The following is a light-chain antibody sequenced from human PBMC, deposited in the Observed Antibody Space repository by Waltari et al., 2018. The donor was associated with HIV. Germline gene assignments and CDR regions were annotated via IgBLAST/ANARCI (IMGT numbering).Light chain of an antibody. CDR3: TSYISGTSPV. CDR1: DLNDNEY. CDR2: EVT. V-gene: IGLV2-14*01. J-gene: IGLJ2*01. Sequence: QSALTQPASVSGSPGQSITISCDLNDNEYVSWYQRHPGKARKVIIYEVTNRPSGLSNRFAGSKSGNTATLTISGLQPEDEAYYFCTSYISGTSPVFGRGTRVTVL.